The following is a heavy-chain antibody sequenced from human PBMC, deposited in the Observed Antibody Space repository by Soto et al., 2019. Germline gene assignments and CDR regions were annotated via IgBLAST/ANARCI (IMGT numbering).Heavy chain of an antibody. J-gene: IGHJ3*02. V-gene: IGHV4-34*01. CDR2: INHSGST. CDR3: AIPVMDRNAFDI. Sequence: SETLSLTCAVYGGSFSGYYWSWIRQPPGKGLEWIGEINHSGSTNYNPSLNSRFTISVDTSKNQFSLKLSSVTAADTAVYYCAIPVMDRNAFDIWGQGTMVTVSS. D-gene: IGHD3-10*01. CDR1: GGSFSGYY.